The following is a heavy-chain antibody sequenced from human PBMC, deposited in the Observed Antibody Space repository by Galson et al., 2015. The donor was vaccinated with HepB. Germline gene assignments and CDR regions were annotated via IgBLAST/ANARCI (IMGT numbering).Heavy chain of an antibody. CDR1: GYTFTSYA. J-gene: IGHJ3*02. CDR2: INTNTGNP. CDR3: ARDFARYDSSGTDAFDI. D-gene: IGHD3-22*01. Sequence: SVKVSCKASGYTFTSYAMNWVRQAPGQGLEWMGWINTNTGNPTYAQGFTGRFVFSLDTSVGTAYLQISSLKAEDTAVYYCARDFARYDSSGTDAFDIWGQGTMVTVSS. V-gene: IGHV7-4-1*02.